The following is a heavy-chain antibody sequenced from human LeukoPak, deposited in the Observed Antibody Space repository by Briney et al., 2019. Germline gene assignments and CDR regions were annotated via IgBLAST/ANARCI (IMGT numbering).Heavy chain of an antibody. CDR2: IIPIFGTA. D-gene: IGHD3-22*01. J-gene: IGHJ4*02. CDR1: GGTFSSYA. CDR3: ASGYYYDSSGYY. V-gene: IGHV1-69*05. Sequence: SVKVSCKASGGTFSSYAISWVRQAPGQGLEWMGRIIPIFGTANYAQKFQGRVTTTTDESTSTAYMELSSLRSEDTAVYYCASGYYYDSSGYYWGQGTLVTVSS.